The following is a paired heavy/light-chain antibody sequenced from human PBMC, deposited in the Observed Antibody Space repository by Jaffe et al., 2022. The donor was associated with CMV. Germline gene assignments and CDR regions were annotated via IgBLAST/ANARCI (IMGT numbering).Heavy chain of an antibody. Sequence: EVQLLETGGGLVQPGGSLRLSCAASGYSFKTYAMSWVRQRPGKGLEWVSGIGDSGKNKYYADSVNGRFTISRDNSKNIVDLQMKSLRVEDTAMYYCAKEMGSIGVPAFDMWGQGTMVTVSS. CDR2: IGDSGKNK. CDR1: GYSFKTYA. D-gene: IGHD3-3*01. V-gene: IGHV3-23*01. J-gene: IGHJ3*02. CDR3: AKEMGSIGVPAFDM.
Light chain of an antibody. Sequence: EIVLTQSPGALPLSPGEGVTLSCRASQSIKNNHLAWYQQRPGQAPRLLIYGASSRATGISTRFSGSGSGTDFTLTISRLEPEDFAVYFCQQYDGSATFGPGTKVEIK. CDR1: QSIKNNH. J-gene: IGKJ3*01. CDR3: QQYDGSAT. CDR2: GAS. V-gene: IGKV3-20*01.